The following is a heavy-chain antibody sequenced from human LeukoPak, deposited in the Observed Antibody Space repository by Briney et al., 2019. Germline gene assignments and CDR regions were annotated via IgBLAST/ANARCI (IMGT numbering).Heavy chain of an antibody. CDR1: GFTFSSYA. CDR2: ISGSGGST. CDR3: AKDLEYSSSYYFDY. Sequence: GGSLRLSCAASGFTFSSYAMSWVRQAPGKGLEWVSAISGSGGSTYYADSVKGRFTISRDNSKNTLYLQMNSPRAEDTAVYYCAKDLEYSSSYYFDYWGQGTLVTVSS. D-gene: IGHD6-6*01. J-gene: IGHJ4*02. V-gene: IGHV3-23*01.